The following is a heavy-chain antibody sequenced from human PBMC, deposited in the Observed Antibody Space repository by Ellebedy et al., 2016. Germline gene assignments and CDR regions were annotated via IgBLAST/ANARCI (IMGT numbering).Heavy chain of an antibody. CDR1: GFSLSTRAMR. V-gene: IGHV2-70*12. Sequence: SGPTLVKPTQTLTLTCTFSGFSLSTRAMRVSWVRQPPGKALEWLARIGWDDDKFYSTPLKTRFTISKDTSKNQVVLTMTNMDPADTATYYCAHRLVSWGMDVWGQGTTVTVSS. CDR3: AHRLVSWGMDV. CDR2: IGWDDDK. J-gene: IGHJ6*02.